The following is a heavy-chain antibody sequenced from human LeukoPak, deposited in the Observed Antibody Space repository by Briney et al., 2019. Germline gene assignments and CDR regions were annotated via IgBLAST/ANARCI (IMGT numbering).Heavy chain of an antibody. Sequence: SVKVSCKASGGTFSSYAISWVRQAPGQGLEWIGGIIPIFGTANYAQKFQGRVTITADESTSTAYMELSSLRSEDTAVYYCARAPYYDFWSGENYYYYYMDVWGKGTTVTVSS. V-gene: IGHV1-69*13. D-gene: IGHD3-3*01. CDR3: ARAPYYDFWSGENYYYYYMDV. CDR1: GGTFSSYA. J-gene: IGHJ6*03. CDR2: IIPIFGTA.